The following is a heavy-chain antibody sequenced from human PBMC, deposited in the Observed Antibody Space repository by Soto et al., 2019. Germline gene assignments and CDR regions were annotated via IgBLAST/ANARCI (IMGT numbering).Heavy chain of an antibody. CDR1: GGYISSGGYY. V-gene: IGHV4-31*03. J-gene: IGHJ4*02. Sequence: QVQLQESGPGLVKPSQTLSLTCTVSGGYISSGGYYWSWIRQHPGKGLEWIGYIYYSGSTYYNPSLKSRVTISVDTSKNQFSLKLSSVTAADTAVYYCARGRCVVVTAILDYWGQGTLVTVSS. D-gene: IGHD2-21*02. CDR2: IYYSGST. CDR3: ARGRCVVVTAILDY.